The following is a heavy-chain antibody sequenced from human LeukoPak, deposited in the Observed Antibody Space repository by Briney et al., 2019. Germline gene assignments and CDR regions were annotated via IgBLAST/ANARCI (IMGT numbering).Heavy chain of an antibody. CDR3: ARGRARDGSYPWLDS. J-gene: IGHJ5*01. CDR1: GDFIGSYY. Sequence: PSETLSLTCSVSGDFIGSYYWTWIRQSPGKGLEWIGYIYYGGSTNYSPSLQSRVSISVDTSNNQFSLQLRFVTATDTAIYYCARGRARDGSYPWLDSWGQGTLVTVSS. D-gene: IGHD3-16*02. V-gene: IGHV4-59*01. CDR2: IYYGGST.